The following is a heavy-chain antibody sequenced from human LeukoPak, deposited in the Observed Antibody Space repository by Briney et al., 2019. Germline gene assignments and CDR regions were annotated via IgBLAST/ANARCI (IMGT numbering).Heavy chain of an antibody. CDR3: ARGPNKSDGGNSGSAWFDP. V-gene: IGHV1-8*01. CDR2: TNPNSGNT. CDR1: GYTFTTYD. D-gene: IGHD4-23*01. J-gene: IGHJ5*02. Sequence: GASVKVSCKASGYTFTTYDINWVRQATGQGLEWMGWTNPNSGNTGYAQKFQGRVTMTRNTSISTAYMELSSLRSEDTAVYYCARGPNKSDGGNSGSAWFDPWGQGTLVTVSS.